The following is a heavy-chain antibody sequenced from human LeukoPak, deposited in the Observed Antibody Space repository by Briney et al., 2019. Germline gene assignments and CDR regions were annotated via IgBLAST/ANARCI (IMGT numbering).Heavy chain of an antibody. J-gene: IGHJ4*02. D-gene: IGHD3-22*01. CDR2: INPSSGGT. CDR1: GYTFTGYY. V-gene: IGHV1-2*02. CDR3: ARGAYYYDSSGYYPFDY. Sequence: ASVKVSCKASGYTFTGYYMHWVRQAPGQGLEWMGWINPSSGGTNYAQKFQGRVTMTRDTSISTAYMELSRLRSDDTAVYYCARGAYYYDSSGYYPFDYWGQGTLVTVSS.